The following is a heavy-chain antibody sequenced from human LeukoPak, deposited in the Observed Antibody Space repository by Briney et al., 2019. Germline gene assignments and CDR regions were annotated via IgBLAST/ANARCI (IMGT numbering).Heavy chain of an antibody. CDR1: GFTFSSYG. D-gene: IGHD6-19*01. CDR3: ARDLVVAGTRDY. V-gene: IGHV3-30*03. CDR2: ISYDGSNK. Sequence: GGSLRLSCAASGFTFSSYGMHWVRQAPGKGLEWVAVISYDGSNKYYADSVKGRFTISRDNSKNTLYLQMNSLRAEDTAVYYCARDLVVAGTRDYWGQGTLVTVSS. J-gene: IGHJ4*02.